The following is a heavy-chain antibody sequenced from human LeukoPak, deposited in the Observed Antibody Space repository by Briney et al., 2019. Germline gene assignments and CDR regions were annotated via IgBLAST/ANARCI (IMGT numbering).Heavy chain of an antibody. CDR2: IYTSGSI. V-gene: IGHV4-61*02. CDR1: GGSISSSSYY. Sequence: SETLSLTCTVSGGSISSSSYYWGWIRQPAGKGLEWIGRIYTSGSINYNPSLKSRVTMSVDTSKNQFSLKLSSVTAADTAVYYCARIKRTTIVGAPDAFDIWGQGTMVTVSS. J-gene: IGHJ3*02. CDR3: ARIKRTTIVGAPDAFDI. D-gene: IGHD1-26*01.